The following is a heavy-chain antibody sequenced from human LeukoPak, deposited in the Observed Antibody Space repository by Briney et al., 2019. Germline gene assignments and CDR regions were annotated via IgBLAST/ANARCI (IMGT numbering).Heavy chain of an antibody. D-gene: IGHD2-15*01. CDR2: IYYSGST. CDR1: GFTFSSYA. V-gene: IGHV4-59*01. Sequence: PRGSLRLSSAASGFTFSSYAMSWIRQPPGKGLEWIGYIYYSGSTNYNPSLKSRVTISVDTSKNQFSLKLSSVTAADTAVYYCARDGLGRYCSGGSCSDAFDIWGQGTMVTVSS. CDR3: ARDGLGRYCSGGSCSDAFDI. J-gene: IGHJ3*02.